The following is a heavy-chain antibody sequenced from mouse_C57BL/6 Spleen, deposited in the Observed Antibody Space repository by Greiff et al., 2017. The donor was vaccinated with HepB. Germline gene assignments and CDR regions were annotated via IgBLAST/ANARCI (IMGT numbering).Heavy chain of an antibody. J-gene: IGHJ4*01. CDR2: ISNLAYSI. Sequence: EVQGVESGGGLVQPGGSLKLSCAASGFTFSDYGMAWVRQAPRKGPEWVAFISNLAYSIYYADTVTGRFTISRENAKNTLYLEMSSLRSEDTAMYYCARHGDYGSGDYAMDYWGQGTSVTVSS. CDR1: GFTFSDYG. V-gene: IGHV5-15*01. D-gene: IGHD1-1*01. CDR3: ARHGDYGSGDYAMDY.